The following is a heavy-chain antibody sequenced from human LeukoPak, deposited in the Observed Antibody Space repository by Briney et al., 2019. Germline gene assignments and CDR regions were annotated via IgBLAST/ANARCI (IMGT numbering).Heavy chain of an antibody. J-gene: IGHJ3*02. CDR2: ISGDGGST. Sequence: PGGSLRLSCAASGFTFDDYAMHWVRQAPGKGLEWVSLISGDGGSTYYADSVKGRFTISRDNSKNSLYLQMNSLRTEDTALYYCAKEPGEGFVAYWAFDISGQGTMVTVSS. CDR1: GFTFDDYA. D-gene: IGHD2-21*01. CDR3: AKEPGEGFVAYWAFDI. V-gene: IGHV3-43*02.